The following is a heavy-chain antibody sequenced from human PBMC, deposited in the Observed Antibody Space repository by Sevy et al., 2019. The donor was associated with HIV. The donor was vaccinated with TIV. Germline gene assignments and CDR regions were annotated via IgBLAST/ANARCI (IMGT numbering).Heavy chain of an antibody. Sequence: GGSLRLSCAASGFTFSDYYMSWIRQAPGKGLEWVSYISSSGSTLYYADSVKGRFTISRDNAKNSLYLQMNSLRAEDTAVYYCARGGIAAADPTYYYYYGMDVWGQGTTVTVSS. J-gene: IGHJ6*02. D-gene: IGHD6-13*01. CDR1: GFTFSDYY. V-gene: IGHV3-11*01. CDR2: ISSSGSTL. CDR3: ARGGIAAADPTYYYYYGMDV.